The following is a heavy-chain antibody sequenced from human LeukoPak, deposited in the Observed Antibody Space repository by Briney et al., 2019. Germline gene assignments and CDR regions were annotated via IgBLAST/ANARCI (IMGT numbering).Heavy chain of an antibody. CDR2: IWYDGSNK. J-gene: IGHJ4*02. CDR1: GFTFSSYG. V-gene: IGHV3-33*01. Sequence: GGSLRLSCAASGFTFSSYGMHWARQAPGKGLEWVAVIWYDGSNKYYADSVKGRFTISRDSSKNTLYLQMNSLGAEDTAVYYCAGDRGYCSSTSCPLDYWGQGTLVTVSS. D-gene: IGHD2-2*01. CDR3: AGDRGYCSSTSCPLDY.